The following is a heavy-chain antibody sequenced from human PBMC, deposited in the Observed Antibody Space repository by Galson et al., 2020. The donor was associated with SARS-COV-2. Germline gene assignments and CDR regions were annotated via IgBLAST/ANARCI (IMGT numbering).Heavy chain of an antibody. CDR3: AREVRHCNTTGCYNWFDS. D-gene: IGHD1-1*01. J-gene: IGHJ5*01. Sequence: SETLSLTCTVSGDSMNSGTYFWTWIRQAAGKGLEWIGRMSASGSTNYNPSLNSRVTMSVDTSNNHFSLNLNSMTASDTAVYFCAREVRHCNTTGCYNWFDSWGQGTLVTVSS. CDR1: GDSMNSGTYF. CDR2: MSASGST. V-gene: IGHV4-61*02.